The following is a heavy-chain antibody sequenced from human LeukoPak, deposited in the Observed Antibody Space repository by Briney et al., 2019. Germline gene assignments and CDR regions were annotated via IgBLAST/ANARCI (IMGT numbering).Heavy chain of an antibody. CDR1: GGSFSGYY. V-gene: IGHV4-34*01. D-gene: IGHD2-2*02. Sequence: SETLSLTCAVYGGSFSGYYWSWIRQPPGKGLEWIGEINHSGSTNYNPSLKSRVTISVDTSKNQFSLKLSSVTAADTAVYYCARAGFNCSSTSCYTGIPHWFDPWGQGTLVTVSS. CDR3: ARAGFNCSSTSCYTGIPHWFDP. J-gene: IGHJ5*02. CDR2: INHSGST.